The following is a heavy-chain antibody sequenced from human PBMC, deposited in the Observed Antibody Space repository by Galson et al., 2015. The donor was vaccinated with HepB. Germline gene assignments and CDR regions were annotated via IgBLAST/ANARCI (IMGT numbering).Heavy chain of an antibody. CDR3: AEDGSFGGWGYCSGGSCPSTFDP. CDR1: GFTFSSYG. V-gene: IGHV3-30*18. J-gene: IGHJ5*02. D-gene: IGHD2-15*01. Sequence: SLRLSCAASGFTFSSYGMHWVRQAPGKGLEWVAVISYDGSNKYYADSVKGRFTISRDNSKNTLYLQMNSLRAEDTAVYYCAEDGSFGGWGYCSGGSCPSTFDPWGQGTLVTVSS. CDR2: ISYDGSNK.